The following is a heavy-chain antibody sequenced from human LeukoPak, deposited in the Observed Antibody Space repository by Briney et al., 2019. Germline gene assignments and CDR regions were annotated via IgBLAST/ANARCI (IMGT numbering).Heavy chain of an antibody. V-gene: IGHV3-33*08. J-gene: IGHJ4*02. CDR1: GFTFSSYA. CDR2: IWYDGSNK. Sequence: GGSLRLSCAASGFTFSSYAMSWVRQAPGKGLEWVAVIWYDGSNKYYADSVKGRFTISRDNSKNTLYLQMNSLRAEDTAVYYCARDLPPSAFDYWGQGTLVTVSS. CDR3: ARDLPPSAFDY.